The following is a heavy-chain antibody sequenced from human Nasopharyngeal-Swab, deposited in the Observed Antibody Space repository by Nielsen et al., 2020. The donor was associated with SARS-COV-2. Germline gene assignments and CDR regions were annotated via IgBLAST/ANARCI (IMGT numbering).Heavy chain of an antibody. Sequence: GGSLRLSCAASGFTFSYYSMSWVRQAPGKGLNWVSAISGAGSSTYYADSVKGRFTISRDNSKNTLYLQVNSLRAEDTALYYCVKGGYLHDYINYGDWFDPWGLGTLVTVSS. V-gene: IGHV3-23*01. CDR3: VKGGYLHDYINYGDWFDP. J-gene: IGHJ5*02. D-gene: IGHD4-11*01. CDR2: ISGAGSST. CDR1: GFTFSYYS.